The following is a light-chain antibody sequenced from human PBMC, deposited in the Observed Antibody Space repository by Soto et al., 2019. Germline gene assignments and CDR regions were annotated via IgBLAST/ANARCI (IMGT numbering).Light chain of an antibody. J-gene: IGLJ1*01. V-gene: IGLV2-14*01. CDR3: SSSTCSTTPYV. Sequence: QSVLTQPASVSGSPGQSITISCTGTTSDVGGYNYVSWFQQHPGKAPKLIIYDVSDRPSGVSNRFSGSKSGNTASLTISGLQAEDDADYLCSSSTCSTTPYVFGTGSEVPVL. CDR2: DVS. CDR1: TSDVGGYNY.